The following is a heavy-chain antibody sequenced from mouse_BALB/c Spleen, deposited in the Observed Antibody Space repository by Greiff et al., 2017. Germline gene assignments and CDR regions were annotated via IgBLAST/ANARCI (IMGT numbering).Heavy chain of an antibody. CDR1: GFSLTSYG. V-gene: IGHV2-9*02. CDR3: ARDKGNYVGAMDY. J-gene: IGHJ4*01. CDR2: IWAGGST. D-gene: IGHD2-1*01. Sequence: QVQLQQSGPGLVAPSQSLSITCTVSGFSLTSYGVHWVRQPPGKGLEWLGVIWAGGSTNYNSALMSRLSISKDNSKSQVFLKMNSLQTDDTAMYYCARDKGNYVGAMDYWGQGTSVTVSS.